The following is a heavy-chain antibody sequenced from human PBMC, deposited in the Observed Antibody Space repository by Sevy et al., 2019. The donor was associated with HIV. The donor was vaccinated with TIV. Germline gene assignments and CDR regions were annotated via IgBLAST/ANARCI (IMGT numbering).Heavy chain of an antibody. CDR3: ARPDSYSYYGMDV. CDR2: IYYSGGT. V-gene: IGHV4-39*01. Sequence: SETLSLICTVSGGSISTSSYYWAWIRQPPGKGLEWIGSIYYSGGTYYNPSLKSRVTISVARSKNQFSLNLRSVTAADTAAYYCARPDSYSYYGMDVWGQGTTVTVSS. D-gene: IGHD3-22*01. J-gene: IGHJ6*02. CDR1: GGSISTSSYY.